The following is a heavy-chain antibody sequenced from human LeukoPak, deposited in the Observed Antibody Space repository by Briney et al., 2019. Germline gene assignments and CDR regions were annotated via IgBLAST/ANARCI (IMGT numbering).Heavy chain of an antibody. CDR3: ARGHHYDSSGYPEYFQH. Sequence: GGSLRLSCAASGFTFSSYWMHWVRQTPGKRLVWVSRMNSDGSSTTYADSVEGRFTIFRDNAKNTLYLQTPSLRAEDTAVYYCARGHHYDSSGYPEYFQHWGQGTLVTVSS. V-gene: IGHV3-74*01. D-gene: IGHD3-22*01. J-gene: IGHJ1*01. CDR2: MNSDGSST. CDR1: GFTFSSYW.